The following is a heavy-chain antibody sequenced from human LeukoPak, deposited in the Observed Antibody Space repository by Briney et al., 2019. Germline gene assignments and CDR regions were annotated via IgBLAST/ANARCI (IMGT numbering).Heavy chain of an antibody. CDR3: AKNRGGKYGFDN. Sequence: GGSLRLSCAASGFTFSSFDMTWVRQAPGKGLEWVSTISGSGAGTYYADSVKGRFTISRDNSKNTLYLQMSSLRAEDAAVYYCAKNRGGKYGFDNWGQGTLVTVSS. CDR1: GFTFSSFD. V-gene: IGHV3-23*01. D-gene: IGHD2-2*01. CDR2: ISGSGAGT. J-gene: IGHJ4*02.